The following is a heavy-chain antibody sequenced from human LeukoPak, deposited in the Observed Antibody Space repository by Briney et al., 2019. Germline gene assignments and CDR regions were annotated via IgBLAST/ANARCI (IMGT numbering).Heavy chain of an antibody. CDR3: ARDRFGSTSLRFDP. D-gene: IGHD2-2*01. Sequence: PSETLSLTCAVYGGSFSGYYWSWIRQPPGKGLEWIGEINHSGSTNYNPSLKSRVTMSVDTSKNQFSLKLSSVTAADTAVYYCARDRFGSTSLRFDPWGQGTLVTVSS. CDR2: INHSGST. V-gene: IGHV4-34*01. J-gene: IGHJ5*02. CDR1: GGSFSGYY.